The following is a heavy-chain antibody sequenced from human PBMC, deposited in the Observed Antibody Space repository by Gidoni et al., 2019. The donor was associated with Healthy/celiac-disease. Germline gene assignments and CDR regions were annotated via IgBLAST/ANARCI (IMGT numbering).Heavy chain of an antibody. Sequence: QVQLVQSGAEVKKPGASVKVSCKVSGYTFTSYGISWVRQAPGQGLEWMGWISAYNGNTNYAQKLQGRVTMTTDTSTSTAYMELRSLRSDDTAVYYCARVISLVRITMIVEPDAFDIWGQGTMVTVSS. D-gene: IGHD3-22*01. CDR1: GYTFTSYG. V-gene: IGHV1-18*04. J-gene: IGHJ3*02. CDR2: ISAYNGNT. CDR3: ARVISLVRITMIVEPDAFDI.